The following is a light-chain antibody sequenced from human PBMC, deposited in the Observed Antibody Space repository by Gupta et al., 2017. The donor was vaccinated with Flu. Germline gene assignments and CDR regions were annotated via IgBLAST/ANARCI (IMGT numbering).Light chain of an antibody. V-gene: IGKV2-28*01. Sequence: DIVMTQSPLSLPVTPGEPASISCRSSQSRLHSNGYNYLEWYLQKPGQAPQLLLYLGSKRAYGVPDRFSGSGSGTDFTLKISRGEAEDVGVYYCTQQLQTPWTFGQGTKVEIK. J-gene: IGKJ1*01. CDR3: TQQLQTPWT. CDR2: LGS. CDR1: QSRLHSNGYNY.